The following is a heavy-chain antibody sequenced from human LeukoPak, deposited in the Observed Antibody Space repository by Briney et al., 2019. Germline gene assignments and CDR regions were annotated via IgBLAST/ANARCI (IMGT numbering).Heavy chain of an antibody. Sequence: QPGGSLRLSCAASGFTVSSNFMSWVRQAPGKGLEWVSVIYSGGSTYYADSVKGRFTISRDNSKNTLYLQMNSLRVEDTAVYYWARGLVTDYWGQGTLVTVSS. CDR1: GFTVSSNF. J-gene: IGHJ4*02. CDR3: ARGLVTDY. V-gene: IGHV3-66*01. CDR2: IYSGGST. D-gene: IGHD3-9*01.